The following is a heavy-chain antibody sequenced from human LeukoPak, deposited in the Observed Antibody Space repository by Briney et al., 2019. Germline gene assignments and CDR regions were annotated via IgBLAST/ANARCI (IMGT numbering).Heavy chain of an antibody. CDR3: AKGYVTAGYFDS. CDR2: ISGGGGTT. Sequence: SGGSLRLSCAVSGFTFSSSAMSWVRQAPGKGLEWVPAISGGGGTTYYADSVKGRFTISRDNSKNTLYLQMNSLRAEDTAVYYCAKGYVTAGYFDSWGQGTLVTVSS. D-gene: IGHD3-16*01. CDR1: GFTFSSSA. V-gene: IGHV3-23*01. J-gene: IGHJ4*02.